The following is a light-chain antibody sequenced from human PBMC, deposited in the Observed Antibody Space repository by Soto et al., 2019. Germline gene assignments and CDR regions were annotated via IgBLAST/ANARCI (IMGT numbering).Light chain of an antibody. CDR1: QPMSIY. CDR2: SAA. CDR3: QQYYSYPWT. V-gene: IGKV1-8*01. Sequence: AIRMTQSPSSLSASTGDTVAITCRASQPMSIYLAWYQQKPGTAPKLLIYSAATLQSGVPSRFSGSGAVTDFTLTITTLQAEDFATYYCQQYYSYPWTFGQGTKVEIQ. J-gene: IGKJ1*01.